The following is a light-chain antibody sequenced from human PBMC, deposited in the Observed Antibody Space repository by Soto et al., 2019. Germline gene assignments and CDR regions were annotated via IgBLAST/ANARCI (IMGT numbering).Light chain of an antibody. CDR2: LEGSGSY. CDR3: ETWDSHTRV. J-gene: IGLJ2*01. Sequence: QLVLTQSSSASASLGSSVKLTCTLSSGHNSYIIAWHQQQPGKAPRYLMKLEGSGSYNKGSGVPDRFSGSSSGADRYLTISNLQFEDEAAYYCETWDSHTRVFGGGTKLTVL. CDR1: SGHNSYI. V-gene: IGLV4-60*02.